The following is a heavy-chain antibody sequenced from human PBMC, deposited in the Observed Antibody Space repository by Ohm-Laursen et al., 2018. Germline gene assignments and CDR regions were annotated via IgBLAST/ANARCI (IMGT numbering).Heavy chain of an antibody. D-gene: IGHD2-8*01. V-gene: IGHV3-23*01. J-gene: IGHJ4*02. CDR1: GVTFSSYA. Sequence: SLRLSCSASGVTFSSYAMSWVRQAPGKGLEWVSAISDSGRKTYYGDSVKGRFTISRDNSKNTLYLQMSSLRAEDTAVYYCAKDRMVYADWGQGTLVTVSS. CDR2: ISDSGRKT. CDR3: AKDRMVYAD.